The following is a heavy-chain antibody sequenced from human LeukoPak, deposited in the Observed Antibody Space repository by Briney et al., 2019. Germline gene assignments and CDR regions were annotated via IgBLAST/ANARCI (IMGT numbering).Heavy chain of an antibody. V-gene: IGHV1-2*02. CDR3: ARAVVRLQLGPPNY. Sequence: GASVKVSCKASGYTFTGYYMHWVRQAPGQGLEWMGWINPNSGGTNYAQKFQGRVTMTRDTSISTAYMELSRLRSDDTAVYYCARAVVRLQLGPPNYWGQGTLVTVSS. J-gene: IGHJ4*02. CDR1: GYTFTGYY. CDR2: INPNSGGT. D-gene: IGHD4-11*01.